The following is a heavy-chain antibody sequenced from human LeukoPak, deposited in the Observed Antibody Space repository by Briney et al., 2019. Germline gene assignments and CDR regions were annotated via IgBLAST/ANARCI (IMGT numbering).Heavy chain of an antibody. CDR3: ARGASSSGWYNNWFDP. CDR2: INPNSGGT. D-gene: IGHD6-19*01. V-gene: IGHV1-2*02. CDR1: GYTFTGYY. Sequence: ASVKVSCKASGYTFTGYYMHWVRQAPGQGLEWMGWINPNSGGTNYAQKLQGRVTMTTDTSTSTAYMELRSLRSDDTAVYYCARGASSSGWYNNWFDPWGQGTLVTVSS. J-gene: IGHJ5*02.